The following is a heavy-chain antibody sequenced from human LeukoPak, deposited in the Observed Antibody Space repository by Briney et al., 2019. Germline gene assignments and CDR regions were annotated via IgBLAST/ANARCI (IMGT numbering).Heavy chain of an antibody. J-gene: IGHJ5*02. CDR1: GGSFSVYY. D-gene: IGHD6-13*01. V-gene: IGHV4-34*01. CDR3: AKDRRSSSWAQRNWFDP. CDR2: INHSGST. Sequence: SSETLSLTCAVYGGSFSVYYWSWIRQPPGKGLEWIGEINHSGSTNYNPSLKSRVTISVDTSKNQFSLKLSSVTAADTAVYYCAKDRRSSSWAQRNWFDPWGQGTLVTVSS.